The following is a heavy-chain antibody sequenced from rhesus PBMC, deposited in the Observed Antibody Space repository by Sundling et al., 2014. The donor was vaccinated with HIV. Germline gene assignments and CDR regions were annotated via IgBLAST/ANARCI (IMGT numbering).Heavy chain of an antibody. CDR3: ARDRGSFGSFDF. D-gene: IGHD1-44*01. CDR1: GGSISGYYF. V-gene: IGHV4-73*01. Sequence: QVKLQQWGEGLVKPSETLSLTCAVYGGSISGYYFWSWVRQPPGKGLEWIGYIYANTGSTNYNPSLKNRVTISKDTSKNQFSLKLTSVTAADTAVYYCARDRGSFGSFDFWGQGVLVTVSS. J-gene: IGHJ4*01. CDR2: IYANTGST.